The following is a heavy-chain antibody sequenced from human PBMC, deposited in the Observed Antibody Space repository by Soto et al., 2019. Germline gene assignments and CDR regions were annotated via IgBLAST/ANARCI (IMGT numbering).Heavy chain of an antibody. Sequence: PSETLSLTCTVSGGSISSSSYYWGGIRQPPGKGLEWIGSIYYSGSTYYNPPLKSRVTISVDTSKNQFSLKLSSVTAADTAVYYCASRGGSIAAAGTFPDYWGQGTLVTVSS. CDR3: ASRGGSIAAAGTFPDY. J-gene: IGHJ4*02. V-gene: IGHV4-39*01. D-gene: IGHD6-13*01. CDR2: IYYSGST. CDR1: GGSISSSSYY.